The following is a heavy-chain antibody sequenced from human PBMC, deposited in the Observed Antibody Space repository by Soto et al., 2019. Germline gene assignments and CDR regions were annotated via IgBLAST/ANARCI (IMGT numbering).Heavy chain of an antibody. D-gene: IGHD6-6*01. CDR1: GYTFTSYY. Sequence: GASVKVSCKASGYTFTSYYMHWVRQAPGQGLEWMGIINPSGGSTSYAQKFQGRVTMTRDTSTSKVYMELSSLRSEETAVYYCARGVSSIAARLDYYYGMDVWGQGTTVTVSS. CDR3: ARGVSSIAARLDYYYGMDV. V-gene: IGHV1-46*01. CDR2: INPSGGST. J-gene: IGHJ6*02.